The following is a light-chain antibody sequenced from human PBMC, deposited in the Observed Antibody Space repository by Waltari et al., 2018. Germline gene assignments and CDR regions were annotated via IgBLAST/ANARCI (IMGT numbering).Light chain of an antibody. V-gene: IGKV3D-20*01. CDR1: HTVRSNY. J-gene: IGKJ1*01. Sequence: EIVLTQSPATLSLSPGERATLSCRASHTVRSNYLAWDQQKSGMAPRLLIYDASTSATGIPDRFSGSGSWTDFTLTITRLEPEDFAVYFCQQYLSSPWTFGLGTKVEIK. CDR3: QQYLSSPWT. CDR2: DAS.